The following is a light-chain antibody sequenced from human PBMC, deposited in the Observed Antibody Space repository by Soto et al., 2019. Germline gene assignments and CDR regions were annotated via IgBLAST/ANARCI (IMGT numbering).Light chain of an antibody. V-gene: IGKV3-15*01. CDR2: GAF. CDR3: QQYNNWPPL. J-gene: IGKJ2*01. CDR1: QSLSTD. Sequence: EIVMTQSPATLSVSPGERATLSCRASQSLSTDLACYQQKPGQSPRLLIYGAFTRATGIPARFSGSESWTESTLTSTSLQSKDFAVYYCQQYNNWPPLFGQRTQLEIK.